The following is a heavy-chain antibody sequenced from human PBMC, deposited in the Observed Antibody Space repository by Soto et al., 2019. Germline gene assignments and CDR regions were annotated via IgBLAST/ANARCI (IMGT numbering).Heavy chain of an antibody. V-gene: IGHV4-30-2*01. D-gene: IGHD4-4*01. CDR2: IYHSGST. CDR1: GGSISSGGYS. CDR3: ARATTAKGWFDP. J-gene: IGHJ5*02. Sequence: LSLTCAVSGGSISSGGYSWSWIRQPPGKGLEWIGYIYHSGSTYYNPSLKSRVTISVDRSKNQFSLKLSSVTAADTAVYYCARATTAKGWFDPWGQGTLVTVSS.